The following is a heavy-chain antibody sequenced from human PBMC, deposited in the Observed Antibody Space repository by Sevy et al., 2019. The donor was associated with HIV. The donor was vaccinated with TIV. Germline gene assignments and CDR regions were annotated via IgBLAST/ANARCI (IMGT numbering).Heavy chain of an antibody. CDR2: ISSSGTTI. CDR3: ATEDITMIPYGLDV. Sequence: GGSLRLSCAASGFTFSSYEMTWVRQTPGKGLEWISSISSSGTTIYYGDSLEGRFTISRDNPKNSLYLQMNSLRAEDTAVYYCATEDITMIPYGLDVWGQGTTVTVSS. CDR1: GFTFSSYE. D-gene: IGHD3-22*01. J-gene: IGHJ6*02. V-gene: IGHV3-48*03.